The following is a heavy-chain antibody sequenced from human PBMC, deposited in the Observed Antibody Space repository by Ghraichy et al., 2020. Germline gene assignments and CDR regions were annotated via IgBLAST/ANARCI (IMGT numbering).Heavy chain of an antibody. CDR3: ARLTGTTIDY. V-gene: IGHV4-39*01. CDR2: IYYSGST. Sequence: SETLSLTCTVSGGSISSSSYYWGWIRQPPGKGLEWMGSIYYSGSTYYNPSLKSRVTISVDTSKNQFSLKLSSVTAADTAVYYCARLTGTTIDYWGQGTLVPVSS. CDR1: GGSISSSSYY. J-gene: IGHJ4*02. D-gene: IGHD1-7*01.